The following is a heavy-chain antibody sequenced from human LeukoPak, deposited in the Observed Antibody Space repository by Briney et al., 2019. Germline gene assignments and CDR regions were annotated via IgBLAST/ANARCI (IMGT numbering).Heavy chain of an antibody. CDR3: ARGRYFDWLLAWYYY. V-gene: IGHV4-34*01. CDR1: GGSFSGYY. D-gene: IGHD3-9*01. J-gene: IGHJ4*02. CDR2: INHSGST. Sequence: SETLSLTCAVYGGSFSGYYWSWIRQPPGRGLEWIGEINHSGSTNYDPSLKSRVTISVDTSKNQFSLKLSSVTAADTAVYYCARGRYFDWLLAWYYYWGQGTLVTVSS.